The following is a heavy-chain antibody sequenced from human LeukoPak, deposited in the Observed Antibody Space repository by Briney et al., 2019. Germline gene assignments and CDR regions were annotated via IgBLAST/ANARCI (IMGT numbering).Heavy chain of an antibody. D-gene: IGHD3-3*01. V-gene: IGHV3-74*01. CDR1: GFTFSSYW. J-gene: IGHJ3*02. CDR3: ARGLTIFGAVNDAFDI. Sequence: GGSLRLSCAASGFTFSSYWMRWVRQAPGKGLVWVGHINSDGSSTTYADSVKGRFTISRDNAKNTLYLQMNSLRAEDAAVYYRARGLTIFGAVNDAFDIRGQGTMVTVSS. CDR2: INSDGSST.